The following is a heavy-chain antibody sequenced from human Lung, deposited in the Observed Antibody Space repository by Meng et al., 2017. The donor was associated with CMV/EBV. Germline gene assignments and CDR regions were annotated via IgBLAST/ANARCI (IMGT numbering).Heavy chain of an antibody. CDR1: GFSLSTREVG. CDR2: IYWDDDK. V-gene: IGHV2-5*02. CDR3: ALFTGSWFDP. D-gene: IGHD1-14*01. J-gene: IGHJ5*02. Sequence: QITVKESGPTLLKPTQALTLTCTFSGFSLSTREVGVGWTRQPPGKALEWLAVIYWDDDKRYSPSLKSRLTITKDTSKNQVVLTLTNMDPVDTATYYCALFTGSWFDPWGQGTLVTVSS.